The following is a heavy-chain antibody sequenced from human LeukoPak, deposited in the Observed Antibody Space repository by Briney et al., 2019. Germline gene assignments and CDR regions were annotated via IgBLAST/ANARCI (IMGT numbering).Heavy chain of an antibody. V-gene: IGHV1-69*10. Sequence: ASVKVSCKASGGTFTKYVINWVRQAPGQGLEWMGRFIPVHDTANYAHKFQGRVILTADKSTSTAYMELTSLRSEDTAVYCAMLGVIPDWGQGTLITVSS. CDR2: FIPVHDTA. D-gene: IGHD2-2*01. J-gene: IGHJ1*01. CDR1: GGTFTKYV. CDR3: MLGVIPD.